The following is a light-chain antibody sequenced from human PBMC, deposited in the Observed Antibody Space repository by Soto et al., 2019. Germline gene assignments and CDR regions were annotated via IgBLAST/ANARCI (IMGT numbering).Light chain of an antibody. CDR1: QSISSY. Sequence: DIQMTQSPSSLSASVGDRVTITCRASQSISSYLNWYQQKPGKAPNLLIYAASRLQSGVPSRFSGSGSGTDFTLTISSLQPEDYATYYCQQSYSTLTWTFGQGTKVDIK. J-gene: IGKJ1*01. V-gene: IGKV1-39*01. CDR3: QQSYSTLTWT. CDR2: AAS.